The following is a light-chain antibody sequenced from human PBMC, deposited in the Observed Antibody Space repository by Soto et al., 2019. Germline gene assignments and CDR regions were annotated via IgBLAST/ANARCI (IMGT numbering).Light chain of an antibody. CDR1: NSDVGGYNY. J-gene: IGLJ1*01. Sequence: QSVLTQPRSVSGSPGQSVAISCTGTNSDVGGYNYVSWYQEQPGKAPRVMIYDVNKRPSGVPDRFSGSKSGNTASLTISGLQAEDEADYYCCSYAGGSYVFGTGTQLTVL. CDR2: DVN. CDR3: CSYAGGSYV. V-gene: IGLV2-11*01.